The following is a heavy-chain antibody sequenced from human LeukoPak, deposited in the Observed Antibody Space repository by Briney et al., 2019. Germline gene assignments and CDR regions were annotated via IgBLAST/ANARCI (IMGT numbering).Heavy chain of an antibody. CDR3: VSVTTGWFDY. V-gene: IGHV3-21*01. D-gene: IGHD6-19*01. CDR1: GFTFSAYS. CDR2: ISGNGNHI. J-gene: IGHJ4*02. Sequence: KAGGSLRLSCAASGFTFSAYSMNWVRQAPGKGLEWVSSISGNGNHIFYADSLRDRFTISRDNAKNSLYLQMSGLRAEDTAMYYCVSVTTGWFDYWGQGTLVTVSS.